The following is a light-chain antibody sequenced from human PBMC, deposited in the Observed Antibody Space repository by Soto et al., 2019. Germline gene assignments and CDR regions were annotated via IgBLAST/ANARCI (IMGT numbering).Light chain of an antibody. CDR2: DAY. CDR3: QQRGKWPST. CDR1: QSISNT. Sequence: EIVMTQSPATLSVSPGERATLSCRASQSISNTLAWYQQKLGQAPRLLIYDAYTRATGVGARFTGSGSATDFSLTITSLEPEDFAVYYCQQRGKWPSTFGPGTKVE. J-gene: IGKJ2*02. V-gene: IGKV3-11*01.